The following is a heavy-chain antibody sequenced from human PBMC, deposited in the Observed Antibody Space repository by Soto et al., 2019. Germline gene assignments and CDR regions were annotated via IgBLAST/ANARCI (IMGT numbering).Heavy chain of an antibody. CDR2: IYPGDSDT. D-gene: IGHD6-19*01. J-gene: IGHJ3*02. CDR3: VRQKIALAASFGAVDI. CDR1: GYSFTSYW. V-gene: IGHV5-51*01. Sequence: GESLKISCKGSGYSFTSYWIGWVRQMPGKGLEWMGIIYPGDSDTRYSPSFQGQVTISADKSISTAYLQWSSLKASDTAMYYCVRQKIALAASFGAVDIWGQGTMVTGSS.